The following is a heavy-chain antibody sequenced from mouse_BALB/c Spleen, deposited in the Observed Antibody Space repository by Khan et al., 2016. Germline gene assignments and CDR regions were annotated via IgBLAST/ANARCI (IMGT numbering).Heavy chain of an antibody. D-gene: IGHD2-14*01. J-gene: IGHJ2*01. CDR3: ARRYRYDEGYFDY. V-gene: IGHV1S136*01. CDR2: INPYNDGT. Sequence: VQLQQSGPELVKPGASVKMSCKASGYTFTSYVMHWVKQKPGQGLEWIGYINPYNDGTKYNEKFKGKATLTSDKSSSTAYMELSSLTSEDSAVYYCARRYRYDEGYFDYWGQGTTLTVSS. CDR1: GYTFTSYV.